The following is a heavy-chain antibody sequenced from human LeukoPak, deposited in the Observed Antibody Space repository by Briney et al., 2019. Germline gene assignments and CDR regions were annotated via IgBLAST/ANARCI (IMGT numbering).Heavy chain of an antibody. CDR3: ARSRFGKYYFDY. CDR2: ISGSGGST. V-gene: IGHV3-23*01. Sequence: PGGSLRLSCAASGFTFSSYAMSWVRQAPGKGLEWVSAISGSGGSTYYADSVKGRLTISRDNSKNTLYLQMNSLRAEDTAVYYCARSRFGKYYFDYWGQGTLVTVSS. CDR1: GFTFSSYA. D-gene: IGHD3-10*02. J-gene: IGHJ4*02.